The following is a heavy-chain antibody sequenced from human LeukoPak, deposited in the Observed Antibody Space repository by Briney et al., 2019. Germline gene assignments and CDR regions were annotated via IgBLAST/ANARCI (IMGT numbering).Heavy chain of an antibody. CDR1: GFTFSSYS. Sequence: GGSLRLSCAASGFTFSSYSMNWVRQAPGKGLEWVSSISSSSSYMYYADSVKGRFTISRDNAKNSLYLQMNSLRAEDTAVYYCARGTIFGVVIVHYYYMDVWGKGTTVTVSS. V-gene: IGHV3-21*01. CDR3: ARGTIFGVVIVHYYYMDV. CDR2: ISSSSSYM. D-gene: IGHD3-3*01. J-gene: IGHJ6*03.